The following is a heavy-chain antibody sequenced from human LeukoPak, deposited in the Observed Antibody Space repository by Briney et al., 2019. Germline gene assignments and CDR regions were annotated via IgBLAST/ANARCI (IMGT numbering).Heavy chain of an antibody. D-gene: IGHD2-21*02. V-gene: IGHV4-59*08. Sequence: SETLSLTCNVSGDSLTSHFWSWIRQTPGKGLEWIGYVFHSGTTNYSPSLKSRVTISLDTSKKEFYLRLASMTAADIGVYHCARRMVTVTDAFDIWGRGTKVFVSS. CDR3: ARRMVTVTDAFDI. CDR1: GDSLTSHF. CDR2: VFHSGTT. J-gene: IGHJ3*02.